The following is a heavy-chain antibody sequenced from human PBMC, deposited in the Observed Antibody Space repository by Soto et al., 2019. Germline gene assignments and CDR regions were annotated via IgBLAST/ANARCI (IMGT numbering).Heavy chain of an antibody. Sequence: QVQLQQWGAGLLKPSETLSLTCAVYGGSVSSGSYYWSWIRQPPGKGLEWIGEMSHSGGTHSNPSLKSRVTISVDTSKNQFSRKMSFVTAADTALYYCARVERGTATTVVDAFDIWGPGTMVTVSS. V-gene: IGHV4-34*01. CDR2: MSHSGGT. CDR1: GGSVSSGSYY. D-gene: IGHD1-1*01. CDR3: ARVERGTATTVVDAFDI. J-gene: IGHJ3*02.